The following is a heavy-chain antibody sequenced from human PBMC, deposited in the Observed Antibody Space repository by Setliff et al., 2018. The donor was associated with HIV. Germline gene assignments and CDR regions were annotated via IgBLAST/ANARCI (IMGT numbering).Heavy chain of an antibody. CDR3: ARDVPTYCSSINCYDTMNQNWFDP. CDR1: GYTFTSYG. Sequence: ASVKVSCKASGYTFTSYGISWVRQAPGQGLEWMGWVSGYNGNTNYAQKLQGRVTMTTDTSTSTAYTELRSLRSDDTAVYYCARDVPTYCSSINCYDTMNQNWFDPWGQGTLVTVSS. V-gene: IGHV1-18*01. D-gene: IGHD2-2*01. CDR2: VSGYNGNT. J-gene: IGHJ5*02.